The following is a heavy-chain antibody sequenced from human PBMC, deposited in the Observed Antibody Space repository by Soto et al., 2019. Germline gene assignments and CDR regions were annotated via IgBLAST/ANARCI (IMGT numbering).Heavy chain of an antibody. Sequence: GGSLRLSCAASGFTVSSNYMSWVRQAPGKGLEWVSVIYSGGSTYYADSVKGRFTISRDNSKNTLYLQMNSLRAEDTAVYYCARDGGRIAARYGMDVWGQGTTVTVSS. D-gene: IGHD6-6*01. V-gene: IGHV3-66*01. CDR3: ARDGGRIAARYGMDV. J-gene: IGHJ6*02. CDR2: IYSGGST. CDR1: GFTVSSNY.